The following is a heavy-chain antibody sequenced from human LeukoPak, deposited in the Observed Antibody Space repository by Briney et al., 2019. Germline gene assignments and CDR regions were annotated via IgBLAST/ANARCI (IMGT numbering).Heavy chain of an antibody. V-gene: IGHV4-39*01. D-gene: IGHD1-26*01. Sequence: PSETLSLTCTVSGGSISSSSYFWGWIRQPPGKGLEWIGSIYYSGNTYYNPSLKSRVTISLDTSKNQFSLKLGSVTAADTAVYYCAGRNRWELLDFWGQGTLVTVSS. CDR3: AGRNRWELLDF. J-gene: IGHJ4*02. CDR1: GGSISSSSYF. CDR2: IYYSGNT.